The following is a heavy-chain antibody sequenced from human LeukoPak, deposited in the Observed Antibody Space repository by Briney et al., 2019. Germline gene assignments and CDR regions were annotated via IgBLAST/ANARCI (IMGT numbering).Heavy chain of an antibody. CDR2: IKQDGSEK. Sequence: GGSLRLSCAASGFTFSSYGMSWVRQAPGKGLEWVANIKQDGSEKYYVDSVKGRFTISRDNGKNSLYLQMNSLRAEDTAVYYCARVRGRDTAMDYYMDVWGKGTTVTVSS. V-gene: IGHV3-7*01. CDR3: ARVRGRDTAMDYYMDV. D-gene: IGHD5-18*01. J-gene: IGHJ6*03. CDR1: GFTFSSYG.